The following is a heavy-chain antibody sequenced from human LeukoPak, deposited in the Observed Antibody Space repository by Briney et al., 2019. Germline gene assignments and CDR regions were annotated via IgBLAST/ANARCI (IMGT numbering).Heavy chain of an antibody. CDR3: AKDFYYDYSNYEAGYFDY. V-gene: IGHV3-30*02. CDR2: TRYDGTNK. Sequence: GGSLRLSCAASGFTFSSYGMHWVRQAPGKGLEWVAFTRYDGTNKYYADSVKGRFTISRDNSKNTLYLQMNSLRAEDTAVYYCAKDFYYDYSNYEAGYFDYWGQGTLVTVSS. CDR1: GFTFSSYG. D-gene: IGHD4-11*01. J-gene: IGHJ4*02.